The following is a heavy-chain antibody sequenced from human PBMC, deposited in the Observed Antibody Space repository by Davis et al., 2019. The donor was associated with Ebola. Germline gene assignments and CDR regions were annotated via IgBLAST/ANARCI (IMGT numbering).Heavy chain of an antibody. D-gene: IGHD2-15*01. J-gene: IGHJ6*04. CDR1: GFTFSSYG. CDR3: AKDGGYCSGGSCLYYYYYGMDV. V-gene: IGHV3-30*18. Sequence: GESLKISCAASGFTFSSYGMHWVRQAPGKGLEWVAVISYDGSNKYYADSVKGRFTISRDNSKNTLYLQMNSLRAEDTAVYYCAKDGGYCSGGSCLYYYYYGMDVWGKGTTVTVSS. CDR2: ISYDGSNK.